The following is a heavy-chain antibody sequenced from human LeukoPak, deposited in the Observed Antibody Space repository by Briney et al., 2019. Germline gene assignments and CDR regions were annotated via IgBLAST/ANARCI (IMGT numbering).Heavy chain of an antibody. CDR1: GYTFTTYY. D-gene: IGHD3-22*01. V-gene: IGHV1-46*01. J-gene: IGHJ4*02. CDR2: INPNSGAT. Sequence: ASVKVSCKASGYTFTTYYFHWVRQAPGQGLEWMGIINPNSGATSYAQKFQGRVTMTRDMSTSTVYMELSSLRSEDTAVHYCARDSRRRPYYYDSSGYYSYWGQGTLVTVSS. CDR3: ARDSRRRPYYYDSSGYYSY.